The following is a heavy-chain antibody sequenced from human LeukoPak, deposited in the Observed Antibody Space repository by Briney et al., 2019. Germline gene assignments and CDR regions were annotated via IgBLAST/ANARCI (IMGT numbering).Heavy chain of an antibody. CDR2: ISGSGDHT. CDR3: AKLLRQDYGDSRDYFDY. V-gene: IGHV3-23*01. J-gene: IGHJ4*02. CDR1: GFTFRSFA. Sequence: PGGSLRLSCVASGFTFRSFAMSWVRQAPGKGLEWVSSISGSGDHTFYADSVKGRFTIARDNSKNTLYLKMNNLRAEDTATYYCAKLLRQDYGDSRDYFDYWGQETLVTVSS. D-gene: IGHD4/OR15-4a*01.